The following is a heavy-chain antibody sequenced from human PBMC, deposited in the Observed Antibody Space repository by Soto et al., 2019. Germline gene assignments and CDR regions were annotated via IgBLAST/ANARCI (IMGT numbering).Heavy chain of an antibody. J-gene: IGHJ4*02. CDR2: IIPIFGTA. Sequence: QVQLVQSGAEVKKPGSSVKVSCKTSGGTFSTYSIVWVRQAPGEGLEWMGGIIPIFGTANYAQKFQDRVTITADKSTNTAFMELSSLKSADTAMYYCASSSGNNYGVGTNYYFDYWGQGTLVTFS. V-gene: IGHV1-69*06. D-gene: IGHD1-26*01. CDR1: GGTFSTYS. CDR3: ASSSGNNYGVGTNYYFDY.